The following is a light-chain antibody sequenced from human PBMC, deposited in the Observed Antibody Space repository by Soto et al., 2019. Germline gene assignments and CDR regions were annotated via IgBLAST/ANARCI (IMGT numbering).Light chain of an antibody. J-gene: IGKJ4*01. CDR2: VAS. Sequence: DIQLTQSPASLSASLGDRVIITCRASHDIGTSLTWFQQRPGKAPRSLISVASRLQPAVSSTFAGSGSGSEFTLTIRSLQPEDVASYFCLQYSSQPLTFGGGTRVQIK. V-gene: IGKV1-16*01. CDR3: LQYSSQPLT. CDR1: HDIGTS.